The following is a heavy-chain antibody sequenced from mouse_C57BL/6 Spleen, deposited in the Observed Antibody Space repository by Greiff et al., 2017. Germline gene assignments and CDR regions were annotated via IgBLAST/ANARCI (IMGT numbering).Heavy chain of an antibody. CDR3: ARTIYYGNYFDY. D-gene: IGHD2-1*01. V-gene: IGHV5-17*01. CDR1: GFTFSDYG. CDR2: ISSGSSTI. Sequence: EVKLMESGGGLVKPGGSLKLSCAASGFTFSDYGMHWVRQAPEKGLEWVAYISSGSSTIYYADKVKGRFTISRDNAKNTLFLQMTSLRSEDTAMYYCARTIYYGNYFDYWGQGTTLTVSS. J-gene: IGHJ2*01.